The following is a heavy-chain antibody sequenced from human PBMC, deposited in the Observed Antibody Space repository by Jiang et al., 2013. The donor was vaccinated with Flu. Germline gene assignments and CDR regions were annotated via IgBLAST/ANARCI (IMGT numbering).Heavy chain of an antibody. D-gene: IGHD3-10*01. CDR3: ARDVNHGSGSRLDY. J-gene: IGHJ4*02. CDR2: IGWSSSTI. Sequence: GLVQPGGSLRLSCAASGFTFSSYGMNWVRQAPGKGLEWVSYIGWSSSTIYYADSVKGRFTISRDHAKNSLFLQMNSLRDEDTAVYYCARDVNHGSGSRLDYWGQGTLVTVSS. V-gene: IGHV3-48*02. CDR1: GFTFSSYG.